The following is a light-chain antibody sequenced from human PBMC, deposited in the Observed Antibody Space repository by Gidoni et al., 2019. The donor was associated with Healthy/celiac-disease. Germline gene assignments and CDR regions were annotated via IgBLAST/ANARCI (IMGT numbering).Light chain of an antibody. CDR3: QQYGSSPWT. CDR1: QSISNSY. Sequence: EIVLTQSPGTLSLSPGERATLSCRASQSISNSYLVWYQQKPGQAPRLLLYGASSRATGIPDRFSGSGSGTDFTLTISGLEPADFAVYYCQQYGSSPWTFGQGTKVEIK. V-gene: IGKV3-20*01. CDR2: GAS. J-gene: IGKJ1*01.